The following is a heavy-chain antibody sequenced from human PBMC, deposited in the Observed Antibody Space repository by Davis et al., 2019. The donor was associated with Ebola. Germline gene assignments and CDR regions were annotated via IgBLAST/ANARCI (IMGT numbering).Heavy chain of an antibody. CDR1: GGSISSGDYY. J-gene: IGHJ6*02. V-gene: IGHV4-30-4*01. CDR2: IYYSGST. CDR3: ARAIEGGYSYGPPDV. Sequence: SETLSLTCTVSGGSISSGDYYWSWIRQPPGKGLEWIGYIYYSGSTYYNPSLKSRVTISVDTSKNQFSLKLSSVTAADTAVYYCARAIEGGYSYGPPDVWGQGTTVTVSS. D-gene: IGHD5-18*01.